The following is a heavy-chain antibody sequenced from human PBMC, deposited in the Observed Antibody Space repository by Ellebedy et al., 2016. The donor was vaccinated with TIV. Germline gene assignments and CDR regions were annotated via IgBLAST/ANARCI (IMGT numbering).Heavy chain of an antibody. Sequence: MPSETLSLTCTVSGDSITTHYWTWIRQSTRRGLEWIGYIHYSGNTNYNPSLKSRVTISIDTSKNQFSLKLTSVSAADTAVYYCARPLSTYNAFDIWGQGTMVTVSS. CDR3: ARPLSTYNAFDI. D-gene: IGHD2-2*01. CDR2: IHYSGNT. CDR1: GDSITTHY. V-gene: IGHV4-59*08. J-gene: IGHJ3*02.